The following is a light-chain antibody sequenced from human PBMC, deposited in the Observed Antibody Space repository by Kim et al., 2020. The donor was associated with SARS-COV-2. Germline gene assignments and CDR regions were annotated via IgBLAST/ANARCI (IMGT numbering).Light chain of an antibody. Sequence: ASVGDRVTITCRASQDIRNDLGCYQQNPGRAPKRLIYGASSLQSGVPSRFSGSGSGTEFTLTIISVQPEDFATYFCLQHSTYPITFGQGTRLEIK. CDR2: GAS. J-gene: IGKJ5*01. V-gene: IGKV1-17*01. CDR3: LQHSTYPIT. CDR1: QDIRND.